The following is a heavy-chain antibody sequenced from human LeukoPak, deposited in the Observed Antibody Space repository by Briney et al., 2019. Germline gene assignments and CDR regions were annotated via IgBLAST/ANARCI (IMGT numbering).Heavy chain of an antibody. Sequence: GGSLRLSCAASGFTFSGSAMHWVRQASGKGLEWLGRIRSKANTYATAYAASVKGRFTISRDDSNNTAYLQMNSLKTEDTAAYYCTRRDSSVYYFDYWGQGTLVTVSS. CDR2: IRSKANTYAT. CDR1: GFTFSGSA. D-gene: IGHD6-19*01. CDR3: TRRDSSVYYFDY. V-gene: IGHV3-73*01. J-gene: IGHJ4*02.